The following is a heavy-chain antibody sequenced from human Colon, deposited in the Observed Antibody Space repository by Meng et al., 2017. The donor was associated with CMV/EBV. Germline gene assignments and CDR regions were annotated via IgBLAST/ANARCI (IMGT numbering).Heavy chain of an antibody. CDR1: GYTFIGYG. J-gene: IGHJ4*02. D-gene: IGHD3-22*01. CDR2: ISPYNGKT. V-gene: IGHV1-18*01. Sequence: ASVKVSCKASGYTFIGYGIAWVRQAPGQGLEWMGWISPYNGKTYYAEELQDRLTMTTDTTKTTAYMELRSLRSDDTAVYYCARGGKSAYYLSNFDYWGQGTLVTVSS. CDR3: ARGGKSAYYLSNFDY.